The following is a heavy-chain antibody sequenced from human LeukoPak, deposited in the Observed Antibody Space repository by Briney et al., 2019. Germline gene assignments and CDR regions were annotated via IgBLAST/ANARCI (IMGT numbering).Heavy chain of an antibody. CDR3: ARAEKDHYGSGSYYPEAGAFNYYYYYYMDV. Sequence: ASVKVSCKASGYTFTSYDINWVRQATGQGLEWTGWMNPNSGNTGYAQKFQGRVTMTRNTSISTAYMELSSLRSEDTAVYYCARAEKDHYGSGSYYPEAGAFNYYYYYYMDVWGKGTTVTISS. J-gene: IGHJ6*03. V-gene: IGHV1-8*01. D-gene: IGHD3-10*01. CDR1: GYTFTSYD. CDR2: MNPNSGNT.